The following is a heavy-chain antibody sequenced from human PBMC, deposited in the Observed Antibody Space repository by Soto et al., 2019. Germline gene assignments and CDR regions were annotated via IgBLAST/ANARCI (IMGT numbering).Heavy chain of an antibody. CDR3: ARDPGAADY. CDR1: GFTVSTKY. V-gene: IGHV3-66*01. D-gene: IGHD7-27*01. CDR2: IYSGGST. Sequence: EVQLVESGGGLVQPGGSLRLSCAASGFTVSTKYMSWVRQAPGKGLEWVAAIYSGGSTFYAESVRGRFTISSDNSKNTVKLQMSSLRAEDTAVYYCARDPGAADYWGQGTLVTVSS. J-gene: IGHJ4*02.